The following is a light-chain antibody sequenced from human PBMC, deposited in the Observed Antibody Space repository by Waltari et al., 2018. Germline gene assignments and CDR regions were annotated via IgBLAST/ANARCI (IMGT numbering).Light chain of an antibody. CDR2: GAS. CDR1: QSVSRS. CDR3: QHYVRLPAT. J-gene: IGKJ1*01. Sequence: IVWTQPPGTLSLSPGDRAPLPCRAIQSVSRSLAWYQQKPGQAPKLLIYGASTRATGIPDRFTGSGSGTDFSLTISSLEPEDFAIYFCQHYVRLPATFGQGTKVEIK. V-gene: IGKV3-20*01.